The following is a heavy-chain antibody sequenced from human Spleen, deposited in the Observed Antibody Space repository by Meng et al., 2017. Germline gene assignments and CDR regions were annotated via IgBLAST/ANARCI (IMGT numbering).Heavy chain of an antibody. V-gene: IGHV1-69*01. CDR2: IIPIFGTA. CDR1: GGTFSSYA. J-gene: IGHJ4*02. Sequence: RVQSGAEVKKPGSSVKVSCKASGGTFSSYAISWVRQAPGQGLEWMGGIIPIFGTANYAQKFQGRVTITADESTSTAYMELSGLRSGDTAVYYCARDEDISAAGYLLGDFWGQGTLVTVSS. CDR3: ARDEDISAAGYLLGDF. D-gene: IGHD6-13*01.